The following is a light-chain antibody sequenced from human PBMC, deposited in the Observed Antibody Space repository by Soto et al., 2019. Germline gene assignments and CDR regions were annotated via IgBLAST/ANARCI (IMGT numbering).Light chain of an antibody. Sequence: QSALTQPASVSGSPGQSITISCTGTSSDVGSYNLVSWYQQHPGKAPKLMIYEVSKRPSGVSNRFSGSKSGNTASLTISGLQAEDEADDYCCSYAGSSTWMFGGGTKLTVL. J-gene: IGLJ3*02. V-gene: IGLV2-23*02. CDR3: CSYAGSSTWM. CDR2: EVS. CDR1: SSDVGSYNL.